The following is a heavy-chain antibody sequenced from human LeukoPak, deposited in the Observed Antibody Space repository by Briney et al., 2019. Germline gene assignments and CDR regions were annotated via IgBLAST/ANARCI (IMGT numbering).Heavy chain of an antibody. CDR1: GYTFTSYD. V-gene: IGHV1-8*01. Sequence: ASVKVTCKASGYTFTSYDINWVRQATGQGLEWMGWMNPNSGNTGYAQKFQGRVTMTRNTSISTAYMELSSLRSEDTAVYYCARLDGSDRAYRYYPCLDYWGQGTLVTVSS. CDR3: ARLDGSDRAYRYYPCLDY. D-gene: IGHD2/OR15-2a*01. J-gene: IGHJ4*02. CDR2: MNPNSGNT.